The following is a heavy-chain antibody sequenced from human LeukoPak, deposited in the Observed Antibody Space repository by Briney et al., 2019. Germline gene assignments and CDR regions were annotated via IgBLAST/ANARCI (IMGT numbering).Heavy chain of an antibody. CDR1: GYTFTGYY. Sequence: ASVKVSCKASGYTFTGYYIHWVRQAPGQGLEWMGWINPNSGGTNYAQKFQGRVTMTRDTSISTAYMELSRLRSDDTAVYYCARGEEPHYYGSGSYVNIWGQGTMVTVSS. V-gene: IGHV1-2*02. CDR2: INPNSGGT. J-gene: IGHJ3*02. CDR3: ARGEEPHYYGSGSYVNI. D-gene: IGHD3-10*01.